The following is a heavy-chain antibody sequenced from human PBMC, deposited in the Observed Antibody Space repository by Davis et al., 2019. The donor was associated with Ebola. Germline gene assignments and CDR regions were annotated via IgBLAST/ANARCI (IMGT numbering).Heavy chain of an antibody. CDR1: GFTFSSYW. J-gene: IGHJ5*02. V-gene: IGHV3-74*01. CDR2: INSDGSST. Sequence: HTGGSLRLSCAASGFTFSSYWMHWVRQAPGKGLVWVSRINSDGSSTSYADSVKGRFTISRDNAKNTLYLQMNSLRAEDTAAYYCARGSPQTPHTLLGWFDPWGQGTLVTVSS. CDR3: ARGSPQTPHTLLGWFDP. D-gene: IGHD1-14*01.